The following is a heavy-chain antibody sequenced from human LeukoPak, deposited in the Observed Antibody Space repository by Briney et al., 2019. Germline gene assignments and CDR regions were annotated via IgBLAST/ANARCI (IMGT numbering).Heavy chain of an antibody. Sequence: SETLSLTCTVSGGSISSYYWSWIRQPAGKGLEWLGRIYTSGSTNYNPSLKSRVTMSVDTSKNQFSLKLSSVTAADTAVYYCARDLYYYDSSGYYLFDYWGQGTLVTVSS. CDR3: ARDLYYYDSSGYYLFDY. CDR2: IYTSGST. J-gene: IGHJ4*02. D-gene: IGHD3-22*01. CDR1: GGSISSYY. V-gene: IGHV4-4*07.